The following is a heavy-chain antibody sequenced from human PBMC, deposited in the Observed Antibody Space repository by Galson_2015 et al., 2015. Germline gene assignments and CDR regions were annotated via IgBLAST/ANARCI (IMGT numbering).Heavy chain of an antibody. J-gene: IGHJ4*02. D-gene: IGHD1-26*01. CDR2: ITSSGITL. CDR3: ATSGSYRLDY. CDR1: GFTFSNYN. V-gene: IGHV3-48*02. Sequence: SLRLSCAASGFTFSNYNMNWVRQAPGKGLEWVSYITSSGITLKYADSVRGRFTTSRDNDKNSLYLQMNSLTDEDTAVYYCATSGSYRLDYWGQGALVTVSS.